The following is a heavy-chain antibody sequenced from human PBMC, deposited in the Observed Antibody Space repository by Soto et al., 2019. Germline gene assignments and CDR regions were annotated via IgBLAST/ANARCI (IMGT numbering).Heavy chain of an antibody. CDR3: ARGRLWFLNWFDP. J-gene: IGHJ5*02. CDR1: GGSIRSYY. D-gene: IGHD3-10*01. Sequence: SETLSLTCTVSGGSIRSYYCSWIRQPAGKGLEWIGRIYTSGSTNYNPSLKSRVTMSVDTSKNQFSLKLSSVTAADTAVYYCARGRLWFLNWFDPWGQGTLVTVSS. V-gene: IGHV4-4*07. CDR2: IYTSGST.